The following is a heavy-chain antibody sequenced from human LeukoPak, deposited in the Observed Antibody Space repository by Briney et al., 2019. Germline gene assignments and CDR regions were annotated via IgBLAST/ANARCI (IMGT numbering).Heavy chain of an antibody. D-gene: IGHD2-2*01. CDR1: GGTFSSYA. Sequence: SVKVSCKASGGTFSSYAISWVRQAPGQGLEWMGGIIPIFGTANYAQKFQGRVTITADESTSTAYMELSSLRSEDTAVYYCARGIHPDIVVVPAAHYYYYMNVWGKGTTVTVSS. CDR3: ARGIHPDIVVVPAAHYYYYMNV. V-gene: IGHV1-69*13. J-gene: IGHJ6*03. CDR2: IIPIFGTA.